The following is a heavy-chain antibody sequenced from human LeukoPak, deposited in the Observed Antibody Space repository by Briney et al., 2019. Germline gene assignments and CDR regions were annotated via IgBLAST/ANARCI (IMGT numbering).Heavy chain of an antibody. V-gene: IGHV3-23*01. J-gene: IGHJ3*02. CDR1: GFTFSNYA. CDR3: AKDPNGDYVGALDM. CDR2: IGGSNTAT. D-gene: IGHD4-17*01. Sequence: GGSLRLSCAASGFTFSNYAMSWVRQAPGKGLEWVSVIGGSNTATYYADSVKGRFTISRDNSKSSLYLQMNGLRAEDTALYYCAKDPNGDYVGALDMWGQGTMVTVSS.